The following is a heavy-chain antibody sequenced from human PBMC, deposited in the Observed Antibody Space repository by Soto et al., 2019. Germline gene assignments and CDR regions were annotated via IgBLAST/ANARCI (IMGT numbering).Heavy chain of an antibody. D-gene: IGHD4-17*01. V-gene: IGHV4-34*01. CDR1: GGSFSGYY. CDR2: INHSGST. Sequence: QVQLQQWGAGLLKPSETLSLTCAVYGGSFSGYYWSWIRQPPGKGLEWIGEINHSGSTNYNPSLKSRVTISVDTSKNQFSRKLSSVTAADTAVYYCARVKKVTTGFDYWGQGTLVTVSS. CDR3: ARVKKVTTGFDY. J-gene: IGHJ4*02.